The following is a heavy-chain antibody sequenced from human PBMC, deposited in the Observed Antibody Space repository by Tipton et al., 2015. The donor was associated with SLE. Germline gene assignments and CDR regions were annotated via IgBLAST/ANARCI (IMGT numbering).Heavy chain of an antibody. CDR2: IYTSGST. J-gene: IGHJ3*02. CDR1: GGSISSGGYS. D-gene: IGHD6-13*01. V-gene: IGHV4-61*02. Sequence: TLSLTCAVSGGSISSGGYSWSWIRQPAGKGLEWIGRIYTSGSTNYNPSLKSRVTISVDTSKNQFSLKLSSVTAADTAVYYCAAEGIAAAGNAFDIWGQGTMVTVSS. CDR3: AAEGIAAAGNAFDI.